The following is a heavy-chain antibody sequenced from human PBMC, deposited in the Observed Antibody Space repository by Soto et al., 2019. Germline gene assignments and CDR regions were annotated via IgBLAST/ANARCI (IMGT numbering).Heavy chain of an antibody. CDR1: GFTFSSYA. V-gene: IGHV3-23*01. CDR3: ARGYSGAEEPFGS. CDR2: ISGGGGNT. J-gene: IGHJ4*02. Sequence: EVQLLESGGGLVQPGGSLRLSCAASGFTFSSYAMTWVRQAPGKGLEWVSAISGGGGNTYYADSVKGRFTISRDISKNALDVQMNSLRGDDTAVYYCARGYSGAEEPFGSWGQGTLVTVSS. D-gene: IGHD1-26*01.